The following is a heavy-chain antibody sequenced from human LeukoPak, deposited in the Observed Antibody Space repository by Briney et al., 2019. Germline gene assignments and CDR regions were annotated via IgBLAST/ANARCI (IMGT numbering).Heavy chain of an antibody. CDR3: ARNDSPGYYYYMDV. J-gene: IGHJ6*03. D-gene: IGHD3-3*01. V-gene: IGHV4-30-4*08. Sequence: SETPSLTCTVSGGSISSGDYYWSWIRQPPGKGLEWIGYIYYSGSTYHNPSLKSRVTISVDTSKNQFSLKLSSVTAADTAVYYCARNDSPGYYYYMDVWGKGTTVTVSS. CDR2: IYYSGST. CDR1: GGSISSGDYY.